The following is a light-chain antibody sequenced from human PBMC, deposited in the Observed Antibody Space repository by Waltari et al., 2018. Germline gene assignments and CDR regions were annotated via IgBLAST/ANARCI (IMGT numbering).Light chain of an antibody. CDR2: EVS. CDR1: SSDVGVYNF. V-gene: IGLV2-8*01. CDR3: SSYAGSIVVI. Sequence: QSALTQPPSASGSPGQSVTISCTGTSSDVGVYNFVSWYQQHPGKAPQILIYEVSKRPSRFPDRSSGSKSGNTASLTVSGLQTEDEADYYCSSYAGSIVVIFGGGTKLTVL. J-gene: IGLJ2*01.